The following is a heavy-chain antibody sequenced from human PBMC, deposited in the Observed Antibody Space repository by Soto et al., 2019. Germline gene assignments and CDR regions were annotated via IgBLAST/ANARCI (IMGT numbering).Heavy chain of an antibody. CDR3: ARDSDSSGWYVSPDY. CDR1: GGSISSSSYY. J-gene: IGHJ4*02. V-gene: IGHV4-39*01. CDR2: IYYSGST. Sequence: QLQLQESGPGLVKPSETLSLTCTVSGGSISSSSYYWGWIRQPPGKGLEWIGSIYYSGSTYYNPSLKSRVTISVDTSKNQFSLKLSSVTAADTAVYYCARDSDSSGWYVSPDYWGQGTLVTVSS. D-gene: IGHD6-19*01.